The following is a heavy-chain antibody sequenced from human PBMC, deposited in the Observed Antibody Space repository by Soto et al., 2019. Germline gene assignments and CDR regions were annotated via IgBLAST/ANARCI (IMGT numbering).Heavy chain of an antibody. CDR1: GFTFSSYG. D-gene: IGHD1-20*01. CDR2: IWYHGNSM. J-gene: IGHJ4*02. CDR3: ARYNTGHSDY. V-gene: IGHV3-33*01. Sequence: SCAASGFTFSSYGMHWVRQAPGKGLEWVAVIWYHGNSMYYADSVKGRFTISRDNSKNTLYLQMNNLRAEDTAVYYCARYNTGHSDYWGQGTLVTVSS.